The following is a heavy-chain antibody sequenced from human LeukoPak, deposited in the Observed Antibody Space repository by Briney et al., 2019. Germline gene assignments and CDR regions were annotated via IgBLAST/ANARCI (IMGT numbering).Heavy chain of an antibody. J-gene: IGHJ4*02. D-gene: IGHD3-10*01. Sequence: SETLSLTCTVSGGSISSGGYYWSWIRQHPGKGLKWIGYIYYSGGTYYNPSLKSRVTISVDTSKNQFSLKLSSVTAADTAVYYCARVRGSGSYEFDYWGQGTLVTVSS. CDR1: GGSISSGGYY. CDR2: IYYSGGT. CDR3: ARVRGSGSYEFDY. V-gene: IGHV4-31*03.